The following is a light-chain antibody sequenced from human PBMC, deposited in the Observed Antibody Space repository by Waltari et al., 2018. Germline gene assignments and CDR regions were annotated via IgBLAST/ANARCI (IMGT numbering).Light chain of an antibody. CDR3: SSYAGSSKGV. Sequence: QSALTQPASVSGSPGQSITLPCTGTSSDVGNYKLVPWYQQHPGKAPKLMIYAVSKRPSGVSDRFSGSKSGDMASLTISGLQPEDEAEYFCSSYAGSSKGVFGGGTKVTVL. CDR2: AVS. V-gene: IGLV2-23*02. CDR1: SSDVGNYKL. J-gene: IGLJ2*01.